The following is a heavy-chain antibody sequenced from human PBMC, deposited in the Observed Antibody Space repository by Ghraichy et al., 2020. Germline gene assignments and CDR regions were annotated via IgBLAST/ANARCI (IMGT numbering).Heavy chain of an antibody. CDR2: INHSGST. J-gene: IGHJ4*02. Sequence: SETLSLTCAVYGGSFSGYYWSWIRQPPGQGQEWIGEINHSGSTNYNPSLKSRVTISVDTSKNQFSLKLSSVTAADTAVYYCARGGFDYWGQGTLVTVSS. CDR1: GGSFSGYY. V-gene: IGHV4-34*01. CDR3: ARGGFDY.